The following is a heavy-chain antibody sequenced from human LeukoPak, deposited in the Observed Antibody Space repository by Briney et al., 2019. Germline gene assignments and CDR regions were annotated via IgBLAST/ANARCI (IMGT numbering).Heavy chain of an antibody. CDR1: GFTFGNYS. V-gene: IGHV3-23*01. Sequence: GGSLRLSCAASGFTFGNYSMSWVRQAPGKGLEWVSAISSSGSSTYYADSVKGRFTISRDNSKNTLYLQMNSLRAEDTAVYYCAKVLRFGWGQGPLVTVPS. D-gene: IGHD3-10*01. J-gene: IGHJ4*02. CDR3: AKVLRFG. CDR2: ISSSGSST.